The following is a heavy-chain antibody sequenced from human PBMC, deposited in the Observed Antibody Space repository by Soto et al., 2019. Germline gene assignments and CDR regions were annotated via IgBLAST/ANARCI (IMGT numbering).Heavy chain of an antibody. D-gene: IGHD3-10*01. Sequence: GESLKISCKGSGYTFSNSWIAWVRQMPGKGLEWMGIIFPGDSDTRYNPSFEGHVTISADKSLSTAYLQWNSLRVSDTAMYYCARHPSAFYYYSYYNYRFDFWGQGTPVTVSS. J-gene: IGHJ4*02. V-gene: IGHV5-51*01. CDR3: ARHPSAFYYYSYYNYRFDF. CDR1: GYTFSNSW. CDR2: IFPGDSDT.